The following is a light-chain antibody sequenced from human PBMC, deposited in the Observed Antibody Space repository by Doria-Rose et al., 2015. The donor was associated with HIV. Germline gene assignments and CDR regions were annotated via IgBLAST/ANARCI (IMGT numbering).Light chain of an antibody. CDR2: WAS. J-gene: IGKJ3*01. V-gene: IGKV4-1*01. CDR1: QSLLYTSKNY. Sequence: DIRVTQSPESLGMSLGERATLNCTSNQSLLYTSKNYLAWYQQKPGQPPTMLIYWASTRQSAVPARFSGSGSGTDFTLTISSLEAEDVAVYYCQQYYDTPSFGPGTTVDIK. CDR3: QQYYDTPS.